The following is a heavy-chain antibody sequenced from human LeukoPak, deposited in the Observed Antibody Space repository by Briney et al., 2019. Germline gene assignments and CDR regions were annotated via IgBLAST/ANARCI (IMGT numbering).Heavy chain of an antibody. CDR2: IRSSSDGGTT. Sequence: GGSLRLSCAASGLIVSNAWMSWVRQAPGKGLEWVGRIRSSSDGGTTDYAAPVKGRFTISRDDSENTLFLRMSSLETEDTAAYYCTRMNYARFDPWGQGTLVTVSS. CDR3: TRMNYARFDP. D-gene: IGHD2-2*01. J-gene: IGHJ5*02. V-gene: IGHV3-15*01. CDR1: GLIVSNAW.